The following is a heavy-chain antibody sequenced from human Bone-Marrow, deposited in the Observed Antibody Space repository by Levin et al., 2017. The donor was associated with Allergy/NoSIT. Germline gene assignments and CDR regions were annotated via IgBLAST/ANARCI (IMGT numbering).Heavy chain of an antibody. Sequence: GESLKISCKASGYAFTTYFLHWVRQAPGQGLEWMGIINPSGGSTTYAEKFQGRLTMTRDTSTSTVYMQLSSLRSDDTAVYFCARVYRYSGYDRGFDYWGQGTLVTVSS. CDR3: ARVYRYSGYDRGFDY. V-gene: IGHV1-46*01. CDR2: INPSGGST. J-gene: IGHJ4*02. D-gene: IGHD5-12*01. CDR1: GYAFTTYF.